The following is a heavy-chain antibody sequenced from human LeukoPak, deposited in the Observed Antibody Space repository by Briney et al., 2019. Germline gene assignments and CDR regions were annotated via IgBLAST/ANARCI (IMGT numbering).Heavy chain of an antibody. CDR1: GFIVSGNF. Sequence: GGSLRLSCAASGFIVSGNFMNWVRQAPGKGLEWVSILYAGGTTSYTDSVKGRFTISRDNSKNTLYLQMNSLRPEDTAVYYCARPNLSMYSSGWSSAFDIWGQGTLVTSSS. CDR2: LYAGGTT. CDR3: ARPNLSMYSSGWSSAFDI. D-gene: IGHD6-19*01. V-gene: IGHV3-53*05. J-gene: IGHJ3*02.